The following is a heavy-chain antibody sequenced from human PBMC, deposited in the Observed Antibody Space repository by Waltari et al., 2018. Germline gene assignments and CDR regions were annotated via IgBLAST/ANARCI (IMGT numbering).Heavy chain of an antibody. V-gene: IGHV3-23*01. Sequence: EVQLLESGGGLEQRGGSLRLSCAASGFPFSHYAITWVRQAPGKGLGGVSVISGSGSGTYYADSVKGRFTISRDNSKNTLYLQMNSLRGEDTAVYYCAKDADYDSSGYVYDYWGQGTLVTVSS. CDR1: GFPFSHYA. J-gene: IGHJ4*02. D-gene: IGHD3-22*01. CDR3: AKDADYDSSGYVYDY. CDR2: ISGSGSGT.